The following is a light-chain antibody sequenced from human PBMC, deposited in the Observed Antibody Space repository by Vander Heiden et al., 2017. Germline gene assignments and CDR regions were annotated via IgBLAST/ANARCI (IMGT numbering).Light chain of an antibody. Sequence: DIQMTQSPSTLSASVGDRVTITCRASQSISSWLAWYQQKPGKAPKLLIYDASSLESGVPSRFSGSGSGTEFTLTISSLQPDDFATYYCQQYNSYWFTFRGGTKVEIK. V-gene: IGKV1-5*01. J-gene: IGKJ4*01. CDR1: QSISSW. CDR2: DAS. CDR3: QQYNSYWFT.